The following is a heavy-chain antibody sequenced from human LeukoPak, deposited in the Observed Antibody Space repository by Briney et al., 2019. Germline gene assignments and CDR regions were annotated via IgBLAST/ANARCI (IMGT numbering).Heavy chain of an antibody. D-gene: IGHD3-10*01. J-gene: IGHJ6*02. V-gene: IGHV4-34*01. CDR2: INHSGST. CDR3: ARGRTMVRVMDV. CDR1: GGSFSGYY. Sequence: SETLSLTCAVYGGSFSGYYWSWIRQPPGKGLEWIGEINHSGSTNYNPPLKSRVTISVDTSKNQFSLKLSSVTAADTAVYYCARGRTMVRVMDVWGQGTTVTVSS.